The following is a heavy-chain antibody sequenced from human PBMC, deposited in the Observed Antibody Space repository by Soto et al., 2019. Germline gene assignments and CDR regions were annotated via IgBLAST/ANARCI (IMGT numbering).Heavy chain of an antibody. CDR2: ISAYNGNT. V-gene: IGHV1-18*01. J-gene: IGHJ6*02. D-gene: IGHD5-18*01. Sequence: ASVKVSCKASGYTFTSYGISWVRQAPGQGLEWMGWISAYNGNTNYAQKLQGRVTMTTDTSTSTAYMELRSLRSDDTAVYYCARASPDTAMPYYFYGMDVWGQGTTVTVSS. CDR3: ARASPDTAMPYYFYGMDV. CDR1: GYTFTSYG.